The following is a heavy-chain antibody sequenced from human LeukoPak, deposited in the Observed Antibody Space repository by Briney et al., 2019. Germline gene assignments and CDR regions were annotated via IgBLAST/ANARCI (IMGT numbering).Heavy chain of an antibody. Sequence: GGSLRLSCAASGFTFSSYSMNWVRQAPGKGLEWVSYISSSSSTIYYADSVKGRFTIPRDNAKNSLYLQMNSLRDEDTAVYYCARDQCSGGSCYSGFGPYYYYGMDVWGQGTTVTVSS. J-gene: IGHJ6*02. CDR2: ISSSSSTI. D-gene: IGHD2-15*01. CDR3: ARDQCSGGSCYSGFGPYYYYGMDV. V-gene: IGHV3-48*02. CDR1: GFTFSSYS.